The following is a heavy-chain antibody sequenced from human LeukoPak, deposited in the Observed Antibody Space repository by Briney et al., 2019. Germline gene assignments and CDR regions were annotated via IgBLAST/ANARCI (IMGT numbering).Heavy chain of an antibody. CDR3: ARVRSDGIRWRDWYFDL. CDR1: GGSISSSNW. V-gene: IGHV4-4*02. CDR2: IYHSGST. Sequence: SGTLSLTCAVSGGSISSSNWWSWVRQPPGKGLEWIGEIYHSGSTNYNPSLKSRVTISVDKSKNQFSLKLSSVTAADTAVYYCARVRSDGIRWRDWYFDLWGRGTLVTVSS. D-gene: IGHD4-23*01. J-gene: IGHJ2*01.